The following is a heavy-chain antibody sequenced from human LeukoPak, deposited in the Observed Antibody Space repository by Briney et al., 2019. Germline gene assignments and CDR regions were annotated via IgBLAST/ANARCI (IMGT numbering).Heavy chain of an antibody. CDR1: GGSISSGSYY. CDR3: ARDRGYSYGYFDH. J-gene: IGHJ4*02. CDR2: IYTSGST. Sequence: PSETLSLTCTVSGGSISSGSYYWSWIRQPAGKGLEWIGRIYTSGSTNYNPSLKSRVTISVDTSKNQFSLKLSSVTAADTAVYYCARDRGYSYGYFDHWGQGTLVTVSS. V-gene: IGHV4-61*02. D-gene: IGHD5-18*01.